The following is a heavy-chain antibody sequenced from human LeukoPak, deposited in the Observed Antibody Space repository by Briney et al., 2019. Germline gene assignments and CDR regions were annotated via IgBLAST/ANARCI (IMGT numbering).Heavy chain of an antibody. CDR3: AKVAATLFGFFDY. CDR2: TSNDGSDK. D-gene: IGHD3-10*02. Sequence: PGRSLRLSCAASGFTFSSYGMHWVRQAPGKGLEWVAVTSNDGSDKLYADSVKGRFTISRDNSKSTLYLQMNSLRAEDTAVYYCAKVAATLFGFFDYWGQGTLVTVSS. J-gene: IGHJ4*02. CDR1: GFTFSSYG. V-gene: IGHV3-30*18.